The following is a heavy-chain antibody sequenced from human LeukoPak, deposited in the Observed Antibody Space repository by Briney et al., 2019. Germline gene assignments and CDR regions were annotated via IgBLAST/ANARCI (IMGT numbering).Heavy chain of an antibody. J-gene: IGHJ3*02. V-gene: IGHV4-30-2*01. CDR1: GGSISSGGYS. CDR3: ARESPMFGYSGYVRAFDI. D-gene: IGHD5-12*01. Sequence: PSQTLSLTCAVSGGSISSGGYSWSWIRQPPGKGLEWIGYIYHSGSTYYNPSLKSRVTISVDRSKNQFSLKLSSVTAADTAVYYYARESPMFGYSGYVRAFDIWGQGTMVTVSS. CDR2: IYHSGST.